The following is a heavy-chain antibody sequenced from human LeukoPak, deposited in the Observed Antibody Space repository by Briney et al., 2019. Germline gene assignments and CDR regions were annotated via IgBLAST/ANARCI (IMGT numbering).Heavy chain of an antibody. Sequence: GGSLRLSCAASGFRFSSYVMSWVRRAPGKGLEYVSSIDGSDGASYYADSVKGRFTISRDNSKNTLFLQMNSLRAEDTAVYYCARGGKWLHHWGKGTLVTVSS. CDR3: ARGGKWLHH. V-gene: IGHV3-23*01. J-gene: IGHJ5*02. CDR1: GFRFSSYV. CDR2: IDGSDGAS.